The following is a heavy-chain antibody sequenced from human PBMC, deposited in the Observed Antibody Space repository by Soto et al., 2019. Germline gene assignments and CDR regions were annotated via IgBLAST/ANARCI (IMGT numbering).Heavy chain of an antibody. CDR2: IYYGGTT. CDR1: GGSISSSSHY. CDR3: GRQTEYYDDRGYYDTEYFHH. D-gene: IGHD3-22*01. V-gene: IGHV4-39*01. J-gene: IGHJ1*01. Sequence: SETLSLTCTVSGGSISSSSHYWGWIRQPPGKGLEWIGSIYYGGTTYYNPSLKSRATISVDTSKNQFSLKLSSVTAADRAVYYCGRQTEYYDDRGYYDTEYFHHWGQGTLVTVSS.